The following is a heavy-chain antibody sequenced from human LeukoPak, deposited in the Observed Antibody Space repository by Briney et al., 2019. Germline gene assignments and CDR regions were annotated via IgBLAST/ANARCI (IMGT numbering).Heavy chain of an antibody. D-gene: IGHD6-19*01. CDR2: ISGHNGHT. J-gene: IGHJ4*02. CDR3: ARGPGIAVAGVFDY. CDR1: GYTFTSYG. V-gene: IGHV1-18*04. Sequence: GASVTVSCKASGYTFTSYGINWVRQAPGQGLEWMGWISGHNGHTNYVQTMQGRVTMTTDTSTNTAYMELRNLTSDDTAVYYCARGPGIAVAGVFDYWGQGSLVTVSS.